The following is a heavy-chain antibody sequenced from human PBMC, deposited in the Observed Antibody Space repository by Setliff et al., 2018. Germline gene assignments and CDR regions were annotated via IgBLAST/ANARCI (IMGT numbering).Heavy chain of an antibody. CDR1: GDSISDAS. D-gene: IGHD3-3*01. CDR2: IYTSWST. CDR3: ARMSGFLYMDV. Sequence: KPSETLSLTCTVSGDSISDASIMTWIRQPAGKGLEWLGQIYTSWSTNYNPSLKGRATLSIDASKKQFSLKLTSVTAADTAVYYCARMSGFLYMDVWGKGTTVTVSS. J-gene: IGHJ6*03. V-gene: IGHV4-61*09.